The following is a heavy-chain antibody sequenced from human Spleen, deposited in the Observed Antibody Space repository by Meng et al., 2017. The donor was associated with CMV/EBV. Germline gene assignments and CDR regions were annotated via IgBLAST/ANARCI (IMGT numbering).Heavy chain of an antibody. Sequence: SETLSLTCTVSAASISKYYGSWIRQSPGKGLGWLGYMYYTGRTDYNPSLKSRATISMDTSKNQFFLKLRSVTAADTAVYYCAKDSSSVGGTYGMDVWGHGTTVTVSS. V-gene: IGHV4-59*01. J-gene: IGHJ6*02. D-gene: IGHD2-2*01. CDR3: AKDSSSVGGTYGMDV. CDR2: MYYTGRT. CDR1: AASISKYY.